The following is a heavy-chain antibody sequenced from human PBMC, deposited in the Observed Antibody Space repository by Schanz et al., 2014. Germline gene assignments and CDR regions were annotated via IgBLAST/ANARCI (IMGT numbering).Heavy chain of an antibody. D-gene: IGHD5-18*01. Sequence: EVQLVESGGGLIQPGGSLRLSCAVSGFSVSSNFMTWVRQAPGKGLEWVSLIYSGGDTNYAGSVKGRFTISRDNSKNTLYLQMNSLRAEDTAMYYCAKDIQLWLLGYYYGMDVWGQGTTVTVSS. CDR1: GFSVSSNF. V-gene: IGHV3-66*03. CDR2: IYSGGDT. CDR3: AKDIQLWLLGYYYGMDV. J-gene: IGHJ6*02.